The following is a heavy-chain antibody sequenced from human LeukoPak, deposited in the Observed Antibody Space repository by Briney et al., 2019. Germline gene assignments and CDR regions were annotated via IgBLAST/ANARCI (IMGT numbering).Heavy chain of an antibody. CDR3: ARVKAQLWYDY. J-gene: IGHJ4*02. D-gene: IGHD5-18*01. CDR2: INPSGGSS. V-gene: IGHV1-46*01. Sequence: ASVKVSCKASGYTFTSYYMHWVRQAPGQGLEWMGVINPSGGSSSYAQKFQGRVTMTRDLSTSTVYMELSSLISDDTAVYYCARVKAQLWYDYWAREPWSPSPQ. CDR1: GYTFTSYY.